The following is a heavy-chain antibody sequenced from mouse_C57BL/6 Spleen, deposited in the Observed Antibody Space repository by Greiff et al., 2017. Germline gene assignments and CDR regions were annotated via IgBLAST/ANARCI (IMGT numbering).Heavy chain of an antibody. V-gene: IGHV1-26*01. CDR2: INPNNGGT. Sequence: EVQLQQSGPELVKPGASVKISCKASGYTFTDYYMNWVKQSHGQSLEWIGDINPNNGGTSYNQKFKGKATLTVDKSSSTAYMELRSLTSEDSAVYYCARRRSTMIRYFDYWGQGTTLTVSS. CDR3: ARRRSTMIRYFDY. CDR1: GYTFTDYY. J-gene: IGHJ2*01. D-gene: IGHD2-4*01.